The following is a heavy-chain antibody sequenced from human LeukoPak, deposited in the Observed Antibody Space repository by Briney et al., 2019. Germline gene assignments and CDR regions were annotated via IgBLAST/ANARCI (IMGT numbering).Heavy chain of an antibody. CDR2: IIPIFDTT. Sequence: SVKVSCKASGGTFSSYAISWVRQAPGQGLEWMGRIIPIFDTTTYAQKFQGRVTITTDESTSTAYMELSSLRSEDTAVYYCARGGSYFDYWGQGTLVTVSS. CDR1: GGTFSSYA. J-gene: IGHJ4*02. CDR3: ARGGSYFDY. V-gene: IGHV1-69*05. D-gene: IGHD5-12*01.